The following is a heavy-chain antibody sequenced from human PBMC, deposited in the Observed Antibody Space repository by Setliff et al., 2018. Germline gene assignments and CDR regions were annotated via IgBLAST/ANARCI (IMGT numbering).Heavy chain of an antibody. CDR3: ARGGTFRYFDF. CDR1: GGSISSPNR. V-gene: IGHV4-4*02. CDR2: IYHSGNT. D-gene: IGHD5-12*01. J-gene: IGHJ4*02. Sequence: SETLSLTCAVSGGSISSPNRWIWVRQPPGKGLEWIGEIYHSGNTNYNPSLKSRVTISVDKSTNQFSLKLNSVTAADTAVYYCARGGTFRYFDFWGQGAPVTVS.